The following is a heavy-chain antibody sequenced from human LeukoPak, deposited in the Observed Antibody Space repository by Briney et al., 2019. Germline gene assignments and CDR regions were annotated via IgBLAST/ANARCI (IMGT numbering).Heavy chain of an antibody. J-gene: IGHJ3*02. CDR2: ISYDGSNK. V-gene: IGHV3-30-3*01. CDR3: AREGRREAFDI. CDR1: GFTFSSYA. Sequence: GSSLRLSCAASGFTFSSYAMHWVRQAPGKGLEGVAVISYDGSNKYYADSVKGRFTISRDNSKNTLYLQMTRLGAEDTAVYYCAREGRREAFDIWGQGTMVTVSS.